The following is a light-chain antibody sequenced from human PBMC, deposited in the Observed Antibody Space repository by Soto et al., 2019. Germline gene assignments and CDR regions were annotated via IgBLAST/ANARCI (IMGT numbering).Light chain of an antibody. Sequence: QSVLTQPASVSGSPGQSITISCTGTSSDVGGYNYVSWYQQHPGKAPKLMIYDATDRPSGVSNRFSGSKSGNTASLTISGLQAEDEADYYCSSYTSSSTDVVFGGGTKVTVL. J-gene: IGLJ2*01. CDR3: SSYTSSSTDVV. CDR2: DAT. CDR1: SSDVGGYNY. V-gene: IGLV2-14*03.